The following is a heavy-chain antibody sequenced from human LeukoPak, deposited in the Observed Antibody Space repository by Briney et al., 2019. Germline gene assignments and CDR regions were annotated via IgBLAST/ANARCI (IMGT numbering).Heavy chain of an antibody. Sequence: SETLSLTCAVYGGSFSGCYWSWIRQPPGKGLEWIGEINHSGSTNYNPSLKSRVTISVDTSKNQFSLKLSSVTAADTAVYYCARRGGSRFLYYYYYYMDVWGKGTTVTISS. CDR2: INHSGST. CDR3: ARRGGSRFLYYYYYYMDV. V-gene: IGHV4-34*01. D-gene: IGHD2-21*01. CDR1: GGSFSGCY. J-gene: IGHJ6*03.